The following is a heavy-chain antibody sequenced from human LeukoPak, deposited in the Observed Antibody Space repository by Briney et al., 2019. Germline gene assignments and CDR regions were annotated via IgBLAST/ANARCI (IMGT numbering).Heavy chain of an antibody. Sequence: GASVKVSCKASGGTFSSYAISWVRQAPGQGLEWMGRIIPILGIVNYAQKFQGRVTITADKSTSTAYMELSSLRSEDTAVYYCARISHDGGGDGYFDYWGQGTLVTVSS. D-gene: IGHD2-21*02. V-gene: IGHV1-69*04. CDR2: IIPILGIV. J-gene: IGHJ4*02. CDR1: GGTFSSYA. CDR3: ARISHDGGGDGYFDY.